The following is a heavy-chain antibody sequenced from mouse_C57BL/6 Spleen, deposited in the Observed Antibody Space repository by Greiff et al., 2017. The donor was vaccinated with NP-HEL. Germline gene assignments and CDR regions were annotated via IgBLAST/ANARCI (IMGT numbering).Heavy chain of an antibody. V-gene: IGHV1S81*02. CDR1: GYTLTSYW. Sequence: VQLQQSGAELVNPGASVNLSCKASGYTLTSYWMHWVKQRPGQGLEWIGEINPSNGRTNYNEKFKSKATLTVDKSSSTAYMQLSSPTSEDSAVYYLARLLINFDYWGQGTTLTVSS. CDR3: ARLLINFDY. J-gene: IGHJ2*01. D-gene: IGHD2-1*01. CDR2: INPSNGRT.